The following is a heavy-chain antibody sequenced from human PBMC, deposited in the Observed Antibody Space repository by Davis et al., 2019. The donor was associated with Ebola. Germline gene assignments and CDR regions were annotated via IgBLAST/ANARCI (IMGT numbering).Heavy chain of an antibody. V-gene: IGHV3-74*01. J-gene: IGHJ6*02. D-gene: IGHD2-8*02. CDR3: ARAPHCGGGVYNGFQYYGMDV. Sequence: GESLKISCVASGFTFSNYWIHWLRLAPGKGPVWISRINTDGSTTTNAESVKGRFTISRDNAKNTLYLQMNSLRAEDTAVYYCARAPHCGGGVYNGFQYYGMDVWGQGTTVTVSS. CDR1: GFTFSNYW. CDR2: INTDGSTT.